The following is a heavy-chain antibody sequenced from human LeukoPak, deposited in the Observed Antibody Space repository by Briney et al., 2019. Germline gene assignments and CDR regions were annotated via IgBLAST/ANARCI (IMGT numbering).Heavy chain of an antibody. CDR1: GYTFTNHW. V-gene: IGHV5-10-1*01. J-gene: IGHJ4*02. CDR2: IDPSDSYT. CDR3: ARAPDSDSGYDYFDH. Sequence: PGESLRISCKGSGYTFTNHWISWVRQMPGKGLEWMGKIDPSDSYTNYSPSFQGHVTISADKSISTAYLQWSSLKASDTAMYYCARAPDSDSGYDYFDHWGQGTLVTVSS. D-gene: IGHD5-12*01.